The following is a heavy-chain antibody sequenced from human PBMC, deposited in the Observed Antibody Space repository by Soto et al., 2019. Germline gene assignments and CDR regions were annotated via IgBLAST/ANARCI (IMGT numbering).Heavy chain of an antibody. CDR3: AREVVTETTLGYFDF. CDR2: IIPMFDTT. V-gene: IGHV1-69*06. Sequence: QVHLVQSGPEVREPGSSVKVSCKASGGSFSSDAITWVRQAPGLGLEWIGEIIPMFDTTNYAPEFQGRVTITADTATTTVYMEVNRLTPDDTAVYYCAREVVTETTLGYFDFWGQGALVTVSS. CDR1: GGSFSSDA. D-gene: IGHD2-21*02. J-gene: IGHJ4*02.